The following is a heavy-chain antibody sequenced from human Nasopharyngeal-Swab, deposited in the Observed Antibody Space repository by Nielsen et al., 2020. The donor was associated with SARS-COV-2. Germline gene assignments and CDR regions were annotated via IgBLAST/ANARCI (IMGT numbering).Heavy chain of an antibody. V-gene: IGHV3-7*04. CDR3: ATEGRWRSLLDY. D-gene: IGHD4-23*01. Sequence: GESLKLSCASSGFTFSSYWMSWVRQAPGKGLEWVANIKPDGSEKYYVDSVKGRFTISRDNAKSSLYLQMNSLRAEDTAVYYCATEGRWRSLLDYWSQGTLVTVSS. CDR2: IKPDGSEK. J-gene: IGHJ4*02. CDR1: GFTFSSYW.